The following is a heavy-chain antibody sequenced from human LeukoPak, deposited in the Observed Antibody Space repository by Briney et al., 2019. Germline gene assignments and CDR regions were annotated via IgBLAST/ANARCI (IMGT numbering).Heavy chain of an antibody. V-gene: IGHV1-2*02. CDR3: ARVNTMYSSSWIGY. CDR2: INANSGGT. D-gene: IGHD6-13*01. Sequence: ASVKVSCKASGYTFTGYYMHWVRQAPGQGLEWMGWINANSGGTNYAQKFQGRVTMTRDTSISTAYMELSRLRSDDTAVYYCARVNTMYSSSWIGYWGQGTLVTVSS. J-gene: IGHJ4*02. CDR1: GYTFTGYY.